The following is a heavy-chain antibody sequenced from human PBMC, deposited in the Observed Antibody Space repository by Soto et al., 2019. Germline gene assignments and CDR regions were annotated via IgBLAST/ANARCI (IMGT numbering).Heavy chain of an antibody. J-gene: IGHJ4*02. CDR2: INAGNGNT. D-gene: IGHD4-17*01. CDR3: AGERNDYGDPFDY. Sequence: QVQLVQSGAEVKKPGASVKVSCQASGYTFTSYAMHWVRQAPGQRLEWMGWINAGNGNTKYSQKFQGRVTITRDTSASTAYMELSSLRSEDTAVYYCAGERNDYGDPFDYWGQGTLVTVSS. V-gene: IGHV1-3*01. CDR1: GYTFTSYA.